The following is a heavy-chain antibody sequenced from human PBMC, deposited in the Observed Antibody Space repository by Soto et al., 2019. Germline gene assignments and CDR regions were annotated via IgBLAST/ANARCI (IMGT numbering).Heavy chain of an antibody. CDR2: ISGSGDTT. J-gene: IGHJ2*01. CDR1: GFTLSSYT. Sequence: EEQLLESGGGLEQPGGSLRLSCAASGFTLSSYTMIWVRQAPGKGLEWVSIISGSGDTTYYADSVKGRFTISRDNSKDRLYLQMNSLKAEATAIYCWSKGGYPMTTYFDLWGRGTLVTVSS. D-gene: IGHD4-17*01. V-gene: IGHV3-23*01. CDR3: SKGGYPMTTYFDL.